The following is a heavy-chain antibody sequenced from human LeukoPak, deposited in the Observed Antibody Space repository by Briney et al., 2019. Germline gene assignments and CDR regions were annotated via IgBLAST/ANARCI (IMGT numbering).Heavy chain of an antibody. CDR2: ISSSSSTI. D-gene: IGHD3-16*01. V-gene: IGHV3-48*01. CDR1: GFTFSSYS. J-gene: IGHJ4*02. Sequence: HAGGSLRLSCAASGFTFSSYSMNWVRQAPGKGLEWVSYISSSSSTIYYADSMKGRFTTSRDNAKNSLYLQMNSLRAEDTAVYYCARFERGYAYVYWGQGTLVTVSS. CDR3: ARFERGYAYVY.